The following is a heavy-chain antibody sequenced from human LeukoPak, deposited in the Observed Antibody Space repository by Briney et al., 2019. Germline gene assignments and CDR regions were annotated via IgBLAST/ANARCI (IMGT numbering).Heavy chain of an antibody. D-gene: IGHD3-22*01. CDR2: IYYSGST. CDR3: AGHAASGYTFDY. CDR1: GGSISSYY. V-gene: IGHV4-59*08. Sequence: PSETLSLTCAVSGGSISSYYWSWIRQPPGKGLEWIGYIYYSGSTNYNPSLKSRVTISVDTSKNQFSLKLSSVTAADTAVYYCAGHAASGYTFDYWGQGTLVTVSS. J-gene: IGHJ4*02.